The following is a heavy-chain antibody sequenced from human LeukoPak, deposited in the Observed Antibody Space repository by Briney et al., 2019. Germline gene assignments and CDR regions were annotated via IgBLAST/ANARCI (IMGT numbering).Heavy chain of an antibody. CDR1: GYTFTGYY. J-gene: IGHJ4*02. CDR3: ARDLWSGYPDDY. CDR2: INPNSGGT. D-gene: IGHD3-3*01. V-gene: IGHV1-2*02. Sequence: PGASVKVSCKASGYTFTGYYMHRVRQAPGQGLEWMGWINPNSGGTNYAQKFQGRVTMTRDTSISTAYMELSRLRSDDTAVYYCARDLWSGYPDDYWGQGTLVTVSS.